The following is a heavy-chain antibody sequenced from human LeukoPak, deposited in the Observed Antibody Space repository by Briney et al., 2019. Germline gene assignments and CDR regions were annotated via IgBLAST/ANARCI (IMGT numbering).Heavy chain of an antibody. Sequence: GGSLRLSCAASGFTFSSYWMSWVRQAPGKGLEWVANIKQHGSEKYYMDSVKGRFTISRDDAQNSLYLQMNSLSAEDTAVYYCARDASRYYDISGYLDFWGQGILVTVSS. J-gene: IGHJ4*02. CDR3: ARDASRYYDISGYLDF. CDR1: GFTFSSYW. CDR2: IKQHGSEK. V-gene: IGHV3-7*01. D-gene: IGHD3-22*01.